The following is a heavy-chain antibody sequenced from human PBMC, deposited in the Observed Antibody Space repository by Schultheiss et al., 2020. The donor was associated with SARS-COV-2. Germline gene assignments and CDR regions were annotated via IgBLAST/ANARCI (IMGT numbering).Heavy chain of an antibody. J-gene: IGHJ5*02. CDR3: ARGRKIITMIVVVIKRTLHWFEP. CDR1: GGSISSYY. CDR2: IYTSGST. Sequence: SETLSLTCTVSGGSISSYYWSWIRQPPGKGLEWIGSIYTSGSTNYNPSLKSRVTISVDTSKNQFSLKLSSVTAADTAVYYCARGRKIITMIVVVIKRTLHWFEPWGQGTLSPSPQ. D-gene: IGHD3-22*01. V-gene: IGHV4-4*07.